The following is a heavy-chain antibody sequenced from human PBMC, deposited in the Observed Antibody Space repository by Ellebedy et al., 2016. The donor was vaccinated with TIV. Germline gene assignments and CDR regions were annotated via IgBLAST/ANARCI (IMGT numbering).Heavy chain of an antibody. D-gene: IGHD3-16*01. CDR3: AGRGSYGDYAVQVNSWLDS. CDR1: GFSFRSYW. Sequence: GESLKISCAASGFSFRSYWMTWVRQAPGKGLEWVANIYQDGTEKFYVDSVKGRFTISRDNARSSLYLQMNSLKAEDTAIYFCAGRGSYGDYAVQVNSWLDSWGQGTLVTVSS. J-gene: IGHJ5*01. V-gene: IGHV3-7*01. CDR2: IYQDGTEK.